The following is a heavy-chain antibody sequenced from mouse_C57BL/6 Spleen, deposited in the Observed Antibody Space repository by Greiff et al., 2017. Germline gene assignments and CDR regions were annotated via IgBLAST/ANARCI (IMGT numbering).Heavy chain of an antibody. V-gene: IGHV5-9*01. CDR1: GFTFSSYT. CDR3: ARHELNWYFDV. Sequence: DVKLVESGGGLVKPGGSLKLSCAASGFTFSSYTMSWVRQTPEKRLEWVATISGGGGNTYYPDSVKGRFTISRDNAKNTLYLQMSSLRSEDTALYYCARHELNWYFDVWGTGTTVTVSS. J-gene: IGHJ1*03. CDR2: ISGGGGNT.